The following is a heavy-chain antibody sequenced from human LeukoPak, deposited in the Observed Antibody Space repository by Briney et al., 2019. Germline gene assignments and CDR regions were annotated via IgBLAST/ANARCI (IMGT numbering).Heavy chain of an antibody. J-gene: IGHJ5*02. V-gene: IGHV3-64D*06. D-gene: IGHD3-3*01. CDR1: GFTFSTYA. CDR2: ISSNGGST. CDR3: ARDFCDH. Sequence: PGGSLRLSCSASGFTFSTYAMYWVRQAPGKGLEYVSAISSNGGSTSYADSVKGRFTISRDNSKNTLYLQMSSLRADDRAVYYCARDFCDHWGQGTLVTVSS.